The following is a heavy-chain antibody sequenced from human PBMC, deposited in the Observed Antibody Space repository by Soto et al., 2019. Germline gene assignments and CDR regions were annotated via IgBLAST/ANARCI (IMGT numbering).Heavy chain of an antibody. Sequence: VGSLRLSCAASGFSFSDYGMHWVRQAPGKGLEWVALIYYDGSNEHYADSVQGRFTISRDNSKNTLYLQMNGLRAEDTAVYYCAKSFKSSYYYYGMDVWGQGTTVTVSS. CDR3: AKSFKSSYYYYGMDV. CDR1: GFSFSDYG. D-gene: IGHD6-6*01. J-gene: IGHJ6*02. CDR2: IYYDGSNE. V-gene: IGHV3-30*18.